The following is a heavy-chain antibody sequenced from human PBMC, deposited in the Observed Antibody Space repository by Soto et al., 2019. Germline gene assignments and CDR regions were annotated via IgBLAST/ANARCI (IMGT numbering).Heavy chain of an antibody. D-gene: IGHD1-1*01. V-gene: IGHV1-69*01. CDR2: IIPIFGTA. CDR1: GGTFSSYA. J-gene: IGHJ4*02. Sequence: QVQLVQSGAEVKNPGSSVKVSCKASGGTFSSYAISWVRQAPGQGLEWMGGIIPIFGTANYAQKFQGRVTITADEATSTDYMELSSLRSEDTAVDYCARDTRKWNDRLDYWGQGTLVTVSA. CDR3: ARDTRKWNDRLDY.